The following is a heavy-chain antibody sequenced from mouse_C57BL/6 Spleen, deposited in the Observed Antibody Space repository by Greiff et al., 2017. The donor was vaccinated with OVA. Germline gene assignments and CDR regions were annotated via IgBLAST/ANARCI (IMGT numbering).Heavy chain of an antibody. Sequence: VQLQQSGAELVKPGASVKLSCKASGFTFTEYSIHWVKQRSGQGLEWIGWFYPGSGSIKYNEKFKGKATLTADKSSSTVYMELSRWTSEDAAVDFCARNEDNEGACDYWGQGTTLTVSS. D-gene: IGHD3-1*01. CDR2: FYPGSGSI. V-gene: IGHV1-62-2*01. CDR3: ARNEDNEGACDY. J-gene: IGHJ2*01. CDR1: GFTFTEYS.